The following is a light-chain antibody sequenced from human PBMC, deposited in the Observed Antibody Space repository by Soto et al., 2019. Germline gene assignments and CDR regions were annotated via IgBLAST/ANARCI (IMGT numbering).Light chain of an antibody. CDR1: SSDVGSYNL. CDR2: EGS. J-gene: IGLJ1*01. Sequence: QSLLTQPASVSGSPGQSITISCTGTSSDVGSYNLVSWYQQHPGKAPKLMIYEGSKRPSGVSNRFSGSKSGNTASLTISGLQAEDEADYYCCSYAGSSTSYVFGTGTKDTVL. V-gene: IGLV2-23*01. CDR3: CSYAGSSTSYV.